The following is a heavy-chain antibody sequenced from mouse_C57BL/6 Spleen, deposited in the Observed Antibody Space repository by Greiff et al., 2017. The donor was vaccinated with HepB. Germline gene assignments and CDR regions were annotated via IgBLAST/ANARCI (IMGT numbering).Heavy chain of an antibody. CDR3: ARSGGNYEGGAMDY. D-gene: IGHD2-1*01. CDR1: GYSFSSYW. V-gene: IGHV1-80*01. J-gene: IGHJ4*01. Sequence: VKLQQSGAELVKPGASVKISCKASGYSFSSYWMNWVKQRPGKGLEWIGQIYPGDGDTTYNGKFKGKATLTADKSSSTAYMQLSSLTSEDSAVYFCARSGGNYEGGAMDYWGQGTSVTVSS. CDR2: IYPGDGDT.